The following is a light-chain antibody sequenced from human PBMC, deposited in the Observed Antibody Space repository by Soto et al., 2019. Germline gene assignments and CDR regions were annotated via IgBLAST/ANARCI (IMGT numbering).Light chain of an antibody. CDR1: SNDVGGYNY. V-gene: IGLV2-14*03. J-gene: IGLJ3*02. CDR2: GVI. CDR3: SSYTAYTTLWV. Sequence: QSALTQPASVSGSPGQSITISCTGTSNDVGGYNYVSWYQQHPGKAPKLLIYGVIDRPSGVSNRFSGSKSGNAASLTISGLQAEDEADYYCSSYTAYTTLWVFGGGTKLTVL.